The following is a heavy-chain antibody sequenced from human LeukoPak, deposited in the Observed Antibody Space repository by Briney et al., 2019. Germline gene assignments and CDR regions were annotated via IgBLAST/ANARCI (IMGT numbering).Heavy chain of an antibody. CDR2: INDNGKSI. V-gene: IGHV3-64D*06. J-gene: IGHJ5*02. CDR1: GFTFSSYV. CDR3: VKDPWGVDH. Sequence: GGSLRLSCLGSGFTFSSYVMHWIRQAPGKGLEYVSAINDNGKSICYADSVKGRFTISRDNSKNTLYLQMSSLRPEDTAVYYCVKDPWGVDHWGQGTLVTVSS. D-gene: IGHD7-27*01.